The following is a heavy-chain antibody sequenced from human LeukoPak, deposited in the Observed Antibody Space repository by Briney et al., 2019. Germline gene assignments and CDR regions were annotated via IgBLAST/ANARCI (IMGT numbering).Heavy chain of an antibody. CDR2: INSDGRST. CDR1: GFTLSGYW. V-gene: IGHV3-74*01. J-gene: IGHJ4*02. CDR3: ARDDDYYGSGIFDY. D-gene: IGHD3-10*01. Sequence: GGSLRLSCAASGFTLSGYWMQWVRQAPGKGLVWVSRINSDGRSTRYADSVKGRFTISRDNAKNTLYLQMNSLRAEDTAVYYCARDDDYYGSGIFDYWGQGTLVTVSP.